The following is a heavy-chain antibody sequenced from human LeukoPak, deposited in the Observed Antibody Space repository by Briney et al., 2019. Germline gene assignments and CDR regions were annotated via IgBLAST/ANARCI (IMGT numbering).Heavy chain of an antibody. CDR3: ALYITMVRGVINWFDP. D-gene: IGHD3-10*01. J-gene: IGHJ5*02. Sequence: SETLSLTCTVSGGSISSGDYYWSWIRQPPGKGLEWIGYIYYSGSTYYYPSLKRRLTISVNTSKNQFSLKLSSVTAADTAVYYCALYITMVRGVINWFDPWGQGTLVTVSS. CDR1: GGSISSGDYY. CDR2: IYYSGST. V-gene: IGHV4-30-4*01.